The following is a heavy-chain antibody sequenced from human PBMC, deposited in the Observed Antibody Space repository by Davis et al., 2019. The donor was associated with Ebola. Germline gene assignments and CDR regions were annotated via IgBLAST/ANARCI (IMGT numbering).Heavy chain of an antibody. J-gene: IGHJ5*02. CDR3: AREGVAVADGLENWFDP. CDR1: GYTFTSYT. D-gene: IGHD6-19*01. Sequence: ASVKVSCKASGYTFTSYTMHWVRQAPGQSLEWVGWISAGNGITKYSQKFQDRVTITRDTSASTVYMELSSLRSEDTAVYFCAREGVAVADGLENWFDPWGQGSLVTVSS. CDR2: ISAGNGIT. V-gene: IGHV1-3*01.